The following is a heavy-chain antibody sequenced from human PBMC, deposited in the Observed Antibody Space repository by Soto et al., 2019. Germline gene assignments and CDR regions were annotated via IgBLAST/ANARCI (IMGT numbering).Heavy chain of an antibody. CDR1: GFTVSNNY. CDR2: IYSGGYT. V-gene: IGHV3-53*01. CDR3: GAVRGGGGY. D-gene: IGHD3-10*01. Sequence: EVQLVESGGGLIQPGGSLRLSCAVSGFTVSNNYMSWVRQAPGKGLEGVSVIYSGGYTAYGDSVKGRFTISRDNSKNTLYLKRKRRRADDGAVYYGGAVRGGGGYWGQGTLVTVSS. J-gene: IGHJ4*02.